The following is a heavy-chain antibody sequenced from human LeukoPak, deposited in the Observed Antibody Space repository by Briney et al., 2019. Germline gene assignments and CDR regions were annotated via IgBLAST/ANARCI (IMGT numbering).Heavy chain of an antibody. CDR1: GFTFSSYG. J-gene: IGHJ4*02. Sequence: GRSLRLSCAASGFTFSSYGMHWARQAPGKGLEWVAVIWYDGSNKYYADSVKGRFTISRDNSKNTLYLQMNSLRAEDTAVYYCAREPYIVVVVAATDYWGQGTLVTVSS. CDR3: AREPYIVVVVAATDY. CDR2: IWYDGSNK. V-gene: IGHV3-33*01. D-gene: IGHD2-15*01.